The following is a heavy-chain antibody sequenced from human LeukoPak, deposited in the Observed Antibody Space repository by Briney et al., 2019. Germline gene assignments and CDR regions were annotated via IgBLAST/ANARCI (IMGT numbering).Heavy chain of an antibody. CDR1: GFTFSDYY. CDR2: ISSSTYT. D-gene: IGHD1-26*01. V-gene: IGHV3-11*03. Sequence: GGSLRLSCAASGFTFSDYYMSWIRQAQGKGLEWVSYISSSTYTNYADSVKGRFTISRDNAKNSMYLQMNSLRAEDTAVYYCARISGSYVFDYWGQGTLVNVSS. CDR3: ARISGSYVFDY. J-gene: IGHJ4*02.